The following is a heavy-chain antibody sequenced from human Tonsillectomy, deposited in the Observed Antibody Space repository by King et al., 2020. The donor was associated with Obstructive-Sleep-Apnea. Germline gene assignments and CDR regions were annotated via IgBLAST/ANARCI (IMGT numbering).Heavy chain of an antibody. CDR2: VSAYNGNT. J-gene: IGHJ4*02. D-gene: IGHD4-17*01. V-gene: IGHV1-18*04. CDR1: GYTFTRYG. CDR3: ASDEGYGDYGWGLDY. Sequence: QLVQSGAEVKKPGASVKVSCKASGYTFTRYGLSWVRQAPGQGLEWMGWVSAYNGNTKYVQKFQGRVTMTTDTSTSTAYMELRTLRSDDTAVYYCASDEGYGDYGWGLDYWGQGTLVTVSS.